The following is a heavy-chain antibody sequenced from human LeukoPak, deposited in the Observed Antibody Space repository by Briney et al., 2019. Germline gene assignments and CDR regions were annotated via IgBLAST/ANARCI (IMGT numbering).Heavy chain of an antibody. CDR1: GFTFSTYA. V-gene: IGHV3-23*01. D-gene: IGHD5-24*01. Sequence: GGSLRLSCAASGFTFSTYAMSWVRQAPEKGLEWVSTVSDTTYYADSVKGRFTISRDNSKNTLYLQMNSLRTEDTAVYYCAKAQAITGRNLFDPWGHGTLVTVSS. CDR3: AKAQAITGRNLFDP. J-gene: IGHJ5*02. CDR2: VSDTT.